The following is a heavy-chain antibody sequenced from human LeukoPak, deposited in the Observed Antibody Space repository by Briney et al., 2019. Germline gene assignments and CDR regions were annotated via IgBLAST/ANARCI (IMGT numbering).Heavy chain of an antibody. Sequence: PSQTLSLTCAVSGYSISIGYYWGWIRQPPGKGLEWIGSMYHSGSTYYNPSLKSRVTISVDTSKNQFSLKLSSVTAADTAVYYCARRLDSWSFDYWGQGTLVTVSS. J-gene: IGHJ4*02. CDR1: GYSISIGYY. D-gene: IGHD3-9*01. CDR3: ARRLDSWSFDY. V-gene: IGHV4-38-2*01. CDR2: MYHSGST.